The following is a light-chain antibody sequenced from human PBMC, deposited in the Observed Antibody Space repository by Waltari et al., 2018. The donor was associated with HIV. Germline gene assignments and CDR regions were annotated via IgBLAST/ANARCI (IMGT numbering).Light chain of an antibody. V-gene: IGLV1-51*01. CDR3: GTWDSSLTAVV. CDR1: SSHIGDND. J-gene: IGLJ2*01. CDR2: DNS. Sequence: QSVLTQPPSVSAAPGQKVTISCSGSSSHIGDNDVSWYQQLPGTAPKLLIYDNSKRPSGIPDRFSGSKSGTSATLAINRLQTGDEADYYCGTWDSSLTAVVFGGGTKLTVL.